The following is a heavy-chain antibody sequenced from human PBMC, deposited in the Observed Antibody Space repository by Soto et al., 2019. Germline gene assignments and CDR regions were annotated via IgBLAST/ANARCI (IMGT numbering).Heavy chain of an antibody. V-gene: IGHV4-4*07. D-gene: IGHD3-9*01. CDR2: KSISGNT. Sequence: SETLSLTCTVSGGSMSDYFWTWSRQPAGKRLEWVGRKSISGNTDSNPSLMGRASMSVDTSKNQFSLKLSSVTAADTAVYYCARVKYLTGNNWFDPWGQGTLVTVSS. CDR1: GGSMSDYF. CDR3: ARVKYLTGNNWFDP. J-gene: IGHJ5*02.